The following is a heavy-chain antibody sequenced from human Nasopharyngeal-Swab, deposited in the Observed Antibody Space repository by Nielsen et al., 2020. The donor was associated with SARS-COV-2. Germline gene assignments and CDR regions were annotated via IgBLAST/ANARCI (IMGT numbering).Heavy chain of an antibody. CDR2: ISYDGSNK. CDR3: ARDRGGSYSFLFDY. V-gene: IGHV3-30*04. D-gene: IGHD1-26*01. Sequence: GESLKISCAASGFTFSSYAMHWVRQAPGKGLEWVAVISYDGSNKYYADSVKGRFTISRDNSKNTLYLQMNSLRAEDTAVYYCARDRGGSYSFLFDYWGQGTLVTVSS. J-gene: IGHJ4*02. CDR1: GFTFSSYA.